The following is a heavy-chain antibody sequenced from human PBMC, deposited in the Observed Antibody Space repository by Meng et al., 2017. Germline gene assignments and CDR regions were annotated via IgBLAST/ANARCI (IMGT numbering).Heavy chain of an antibody. Sequence: GESLKISCAASGFTFSSYWMHWVRQAPGKGLVWVSRINSDGSSTSYADSVKGRFTISRDNAKNTLYLQMNSLRAEDTAVYYCARDQRGITMIAEGFDYWGQGTLVTVSS. CDR1: GFTFSSYW. D-gene: IGHD3-22*01. CDR3: ARDQRGITMIAEGFDY. CDR2: INSDGSST. J-gene: IGHJ4*02. V-gene: IGHV3-74*01.